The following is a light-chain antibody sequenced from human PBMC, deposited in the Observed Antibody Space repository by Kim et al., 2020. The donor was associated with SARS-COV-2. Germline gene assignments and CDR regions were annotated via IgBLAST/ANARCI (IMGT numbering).Light chain of an antibody. J-gene: IGKJ1*01. CDR3: QQLRT. CDR1: EGISSD. V-gene: IGKV1-9*01. Sequence: SPRSASVGDRVTITCRASEGISSDLAWYQQKPGKAPKLLIYAASTLQSGVPSRFSGSGSGTDFTLTISSLQPEDFATYYCQQLRTFGQRTKVDI. CDR2: AAS.